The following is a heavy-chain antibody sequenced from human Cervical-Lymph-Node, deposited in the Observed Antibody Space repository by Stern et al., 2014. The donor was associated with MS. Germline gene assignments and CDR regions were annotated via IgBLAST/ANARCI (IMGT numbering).Heavy chain of an antibody. CDR1: GFTFSNYA. Sequence: VQLVESGGGVVQPGRSLRLSCAASGFTFSNYAMHWVRQAPGKGLEWVALLSYDGSNKYYADSVKGRFTISRDNSKNTLYLQMNSLRAEDTAVYYCATTVTPSFDYWGQGTLVTVSS. V-gene: IGHV3-30*03. J-gene: IGHJ4*02. CDR2: LSYDGSNK. CDR3: ATTVTPSFDY. D-gene: IGHD4-17*01.